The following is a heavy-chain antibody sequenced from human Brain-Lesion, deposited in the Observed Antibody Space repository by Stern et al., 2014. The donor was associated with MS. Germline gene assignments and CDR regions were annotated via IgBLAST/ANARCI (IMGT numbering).Heavy chain of an antibody. Sequence: VQLEESGGGVVQPGGSLRLSCAASGFSFFSYGLHWVRQAPGRGLDWVAVVSYDGRNKYYADSVKGRFTISRDNSKNTLYLQMNSLRAEDTAVYYCARDKNTENYFDFWGRGTLVTVSS. CDR1: GFSFFSYG. D-gene: IGHD1-14*01. CDR2: VSYDGRNK. J-gene: IGHJ4*02. CDR3: ARDKNTENYFDF. V-gene: IGHV3-33*01.